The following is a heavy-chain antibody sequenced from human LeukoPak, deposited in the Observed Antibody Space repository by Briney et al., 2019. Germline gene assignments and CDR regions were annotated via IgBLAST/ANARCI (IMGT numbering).Heavy chain of an antibody. V-gene: IGHV3-30-3*01. Sequence: GGSLRLSCAASGFTFSDYAMHWVRHAPGKGLEWVAVISYDGSNEYYADSVKGRFTISRDDSKNTVYLQMNSLRAEDTAIYYCARGTNYYGSRWGQGTLVTVSS. CDR2: ISYDGSNE. CDR1: GFTFSDYA. CDR3: ARGTNYYGSR. J-gene: IGHJ4*02. D-gene: IGHD3-10*01.